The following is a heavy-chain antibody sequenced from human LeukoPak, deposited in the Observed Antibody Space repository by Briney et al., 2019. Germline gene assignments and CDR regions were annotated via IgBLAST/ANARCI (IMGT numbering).Heavy chain of an antibody. J-gene: IGHJ4*02. Sequence: SETLSLTCTVSGGSISSSSYYWGWIRQPPGKGLEWIGRIYYSGSTYYNPSLKSRVTISVDTSKNQFSLKLSSVTAADTAVYYCARDRSHGYSNYPFDYWGQGTLVTVSS. CDR3: ARDRSHGYSNYPFDY. CDR1: GGSISSSSYY. V-gene: IGHV4-39*07. D-gene: IGHD4-11*01. CDR2: IYYSGST.